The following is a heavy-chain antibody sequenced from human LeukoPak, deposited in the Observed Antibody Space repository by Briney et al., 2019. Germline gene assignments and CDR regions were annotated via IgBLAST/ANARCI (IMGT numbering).Heavy chain of an antibody. CDR2: ISAGGDTT. D-gene: IGHD1-26*01. J-gene: IGHJ4*02. CDR3: ASGGSGTYDY. Sequence: GGSLRLPCAASGFTFSSFWMHWVRQAPGKGLVWVSRISAGGDTTTYADSVKGRFTISRDNARNTLYLQMNSLRAEDTAVYYCASGGSGTYDYWGQGTLVTVSS. V-gene: IGHV3-74*01. CDR1: GFTFSSFW.